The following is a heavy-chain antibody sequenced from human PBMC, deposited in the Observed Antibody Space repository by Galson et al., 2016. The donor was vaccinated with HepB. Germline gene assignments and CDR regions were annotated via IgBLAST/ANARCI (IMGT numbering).Heavy chain of an antibody. J-gene: IGHJ5*02. CDR1: GFSFGAHW. D-gene: IGHD7-27*01. V-gene: IGHV3-7*01. CDR2: IKKDGSEK. Sequence: SLRLSCAGSGFSFGAHWMGWVRQAPGKGLECVASIKKDGSEKDYVDSVKGRFTISRDNSNNFLYLQMNSLRAEDTALYYCVSNGDATWGQGTLVTVSS. CDR3: VSNGDAT.